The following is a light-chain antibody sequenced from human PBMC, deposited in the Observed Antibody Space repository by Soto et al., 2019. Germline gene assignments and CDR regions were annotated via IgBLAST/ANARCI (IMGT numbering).Light chain of an antibody. CDR2: ANS. CDR1: SSNIGAGYD. CDR3: QSYDNSLSGDVV. V-gene: IGLV1-40*01. Sequence: QSVLTQPPSVSGAPGQRVTISCTGSSSNIGAGYDVHWYQQLPGTAPRLLIYANSDRPSGVPDRFSGSKSGTSASLAITGLQAEDEDDYYCQSYDNSLSGDVVFGGGTKVTVL. J-gene: IGLJ2*01.